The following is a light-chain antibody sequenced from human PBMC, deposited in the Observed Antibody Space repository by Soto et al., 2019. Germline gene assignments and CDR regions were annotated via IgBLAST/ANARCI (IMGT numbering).Light chain of an antibody. Sequence: EIVLTQSPDILSLSPGERATLSCRASQSVSKYLAWYQQKPGQAPRLLIYDASNRATGIPARFSGSGSGTDFTLTISSLEPEDFAVYYCQQRANWPPLTFGGGTKVEIK. V-gene: IGKV3-11*01. CDR2: DAS. CDR3: QQRANWPPLT. J-gene: IGKJ4*01. CDR1: QSVSKY.